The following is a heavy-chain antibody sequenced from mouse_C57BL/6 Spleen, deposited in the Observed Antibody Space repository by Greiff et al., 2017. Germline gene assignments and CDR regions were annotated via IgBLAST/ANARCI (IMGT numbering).Heavy chain of an antibody. CDR1: GFTFSSYA. V-gene: IGHV5-4*01. CDR3: ARDQDYYGSTLFDN. CDR2: ISDGGSYT. Sequence: EVKLMESGGGLVKPGGSLKLSCAASGFTFSSYAMSWVRQTPEKRLEWVATISDGGSYTYYPDNVKGRFTISRDNAKNNLYLQMSHLKSEDTAMYYCARDQDYYGSTLFDNWGQGTTLTVSS. D-gene: IGHD1-1*01. J-gene: IGHJ2*01.